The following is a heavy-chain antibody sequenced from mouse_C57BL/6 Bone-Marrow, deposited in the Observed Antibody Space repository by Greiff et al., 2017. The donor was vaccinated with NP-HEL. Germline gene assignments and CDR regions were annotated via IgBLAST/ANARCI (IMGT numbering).Heavy chain of an antibody. CDR1: GYSITSGYY. D-gene: IGHD2-3*01. Sequence: DVQLQESGPGLVKPSQSLSLPCSVTGYSITSGYYWNWIRQFPGNKLEWMGYISYDGSNNYNPSLKNRISITRDTSKNQFFLKLNSVTTEDTATYYCARERRLLRYFDVWGTGTTVTVAS. V-gene: IGHV3-6*01. CDR2: ISYDGSN. CDR3: ARERRLLRYFDV. J-gene: IGHJ1*03.